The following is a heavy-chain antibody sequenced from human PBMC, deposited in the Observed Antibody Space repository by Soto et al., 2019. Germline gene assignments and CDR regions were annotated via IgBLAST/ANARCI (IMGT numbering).Heavy chain of an antibody. Sequence: QVQLVESGGGVVQPGRSLRLSCAASGFTFSSYAMHWVRQAPGKGLEWVAVISYDGNSKYYADSVRGRFTISRDNSKDTLSLQMNSLRAEDTSVYYWARERGGRRFYYLDYWGQGNLGTVSS. D-gene: IGHD3-10*01. V-gene: IGHV3-30-3*01. CDR1: GFTFSSYA. CDR2: ISYDGNSK. J-gene: IGHJ4*02. CDR3: ARERGGRRFYYLDY.